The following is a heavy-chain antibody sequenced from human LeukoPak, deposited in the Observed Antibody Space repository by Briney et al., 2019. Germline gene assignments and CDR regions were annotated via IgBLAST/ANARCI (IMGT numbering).Heavy chain of an antibody. J-gene: IGHJ4*02. CDR3: AKDYSSGWYYFDY. CDR1: GFTFSDYY. V-gene: IGHV3-11*01. D-gene: IGHD6-19*01. CDR2: ISSSGSTI. Sequence: GGSLRLSCAASGFTFSDYYMSWIRQAPGKGLEWVSYISSSGSTIYYADSVKGRFTISRDNAKNSLYLQMNSLRAEDTALYYCAKDYSSGWYYFDYWGQGTLVTVSS.